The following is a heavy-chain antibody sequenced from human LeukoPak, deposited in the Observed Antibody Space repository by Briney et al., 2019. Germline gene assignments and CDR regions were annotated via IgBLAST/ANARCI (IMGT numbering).Heavy chain of an antibody. CDR1: GFTFSNYA. J-gene: IGHJ4*02. V-gene: IGHV3-30*14. CDR2: ILYDGSNK. CDR3: ASGDKGLYYFDY. Sequence: PGRSLRLSCAASGFTFSNYAMHWVRQAPGKGLEWVAVILYDGSNKYYADSVKGRFTISRDNSKNTLYLQMNSLRAEDTAVYYCASGDKGLYYFDYWGQGTLVTVSS. D-gene: IGHD7-27*01.